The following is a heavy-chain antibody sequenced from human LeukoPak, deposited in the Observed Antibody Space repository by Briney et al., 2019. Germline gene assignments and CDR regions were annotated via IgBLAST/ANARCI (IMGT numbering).Heavy chain of an antibody. D-gene: IGHD5-18*01. J-gene: IGHJ4*02. CDR2: IYYSGST. CDR1: GGSISSYY. Sequence: SETLSLTCTVSGGSISSYYWSWIRQPPGKGLEWIGYIYYSGSTNYNPSLKSRVTISVDTSKNQFSLKLSSVTAADTAVYYCARGNSYGRTYYFDYWGQGTLVTVSP. CDR3: ARGNSYGRTYYFDY. V-gene: IGHV4-59*01.